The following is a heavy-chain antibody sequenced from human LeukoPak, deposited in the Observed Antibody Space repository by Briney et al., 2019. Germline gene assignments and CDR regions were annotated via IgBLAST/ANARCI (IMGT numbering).Heavy chain of an antibody. D-gene: IGHD3-10*01. CDR2: IRYDGSNK. Sequence: PGGSLRLSCAASGFTFSSYGMHWVRQAPGKGLEWVAFIRYDGSNKYYADSVKGRFTNSRDNSKNTLYLQMNSLRAEDTAVYYCAKDGARGSGITRYGMDVWGQGTTVTVSS. CDR3: AKDGARGSGITRYGMDV. V-gene: IGHV3-30*02. CDR1: GFTFSSYG. J-gene: IGHJ6*02.